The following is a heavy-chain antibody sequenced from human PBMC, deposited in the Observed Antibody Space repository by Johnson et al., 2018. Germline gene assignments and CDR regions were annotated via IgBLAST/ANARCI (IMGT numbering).Heavy chain of an antibody. CDR2: ISWNSGTI. Sequence: VQLVQSGGGLVQPGRSLRLSCAASGLTFDDYAMHWVRRAPGKGLEWVSGISWNSGTIAYADSVKGRFTISRDNAKNSQYRQMNSLRVEDTALYYCAKDKVTGGTYSEPRGVYYYYYYMDVWGKGTTVTVSS. CDR3: AKDKVTGGTYSEPRGVYYYYYYMDV. V-gene: IGHV3-9*01. D-gene: IGHD1-14*01. CDR1: GLTFDDYA. J-gene: IGHJ6*03.